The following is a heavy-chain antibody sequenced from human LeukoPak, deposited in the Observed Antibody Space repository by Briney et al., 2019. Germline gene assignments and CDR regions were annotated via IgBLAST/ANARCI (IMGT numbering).Heavy chain of an antibody. Sequence: GGSLRLSCAASGFTFSSYGMHWVRQAPGKGLEWVAFIRYDGSNKYYADSVKGRFTISRDNSKNTPYLQMNSLRAEDTAVYYCAKVAAIAAAETTYYYMDVWGKGTTVTISS. CDR1: GFTFSSYG. J-gene: IGHJ6*03. V-gene: IGHV3-30*02. CDR2: IRYDGSNK. D-gene: IGHD6-13*01. CDR3: AKVAAIAAAETTYYYMDV.